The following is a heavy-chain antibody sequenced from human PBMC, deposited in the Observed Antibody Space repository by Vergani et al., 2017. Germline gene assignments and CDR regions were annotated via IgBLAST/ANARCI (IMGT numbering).Heavy chain of an antibody. J-gene: IGHJ6*02. V-gene: IGHV1-18*01. CDR1: GYSFINYG. Sequence: QSQLVQSGDEVKKPGASVKVSCKTSGYSFINYGISWVRQAPGQGLEWLGWVSHYNGNTNYGQKIQGRVTMTTDTSTRTAYMQLRSLTFDDTAVYYCAREGLYDNIRGIYRPPSYSGMGVWGQGTKGTVAS. D-gene: IGHD3-16*02. CDR3: AREGLYDNIRGIYRPPSYSGMGV. CDR2: VSHYNGNT.